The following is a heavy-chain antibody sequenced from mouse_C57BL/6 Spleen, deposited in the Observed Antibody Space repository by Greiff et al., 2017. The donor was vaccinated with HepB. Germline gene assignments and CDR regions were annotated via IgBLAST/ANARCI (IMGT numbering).Heavy chain of an antibody. Sequence: QVQLKESGAELVRPGASVKLSCKASGYTFTDYYINWVKQRPGQGLEWIARIYPGSGNTYYNEKFKGKATLTAEKSSSTAYMQLSSLTSEDSAVYFCARSYYSNRYAMDYWGQGTSVTVSS. J-gene: IGHJ4*01. V-gene: IGHV1-76*01. D-gene: IGHD2-5*01. CDR2: IYPGSGNT. CDR3: ARSYYSNRYAMDY. CDR1: GYTFTDYY.